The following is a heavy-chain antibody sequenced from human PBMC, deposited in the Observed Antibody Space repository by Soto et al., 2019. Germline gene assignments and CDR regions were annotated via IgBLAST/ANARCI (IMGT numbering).Heavy chain of an antibody. D-gene: IGHD3-10*01. CDR3: ARDGVRKVRGVPVDLGYDYFGMDV. Sequence: ASVKVSCKTSGYTFSSYGITWVRQAPGQGLEWMGWISVYNGITKYEQKFQGRVTLTTDTSTRTAYMELRSLRSDDTAVYYCARDGVRKVRGVPVDLGYDYFGMDVWGQGTTVTVSS. J-gene: IGHJ6*02. V-gene: IGHV1-18*01. CDR1: GYTFSSYG. CDR2: ISVYNGIT.